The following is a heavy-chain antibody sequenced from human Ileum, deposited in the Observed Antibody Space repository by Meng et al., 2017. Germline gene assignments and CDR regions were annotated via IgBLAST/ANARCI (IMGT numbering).Heavy chain of an antibody. Sequence: QLQLQESGPGVVKPSETLSLTCTVSGASISSSSYYWGWIRQPPGKGLEWIGNIYYTGSTYYNPSLKSRVTISVDTSKNRFSLKLSSVTAADTAVYYCARRLGGPTDYWGQGTLVTVSS. D-gene: IGHD3-10*01. CDR2: IYYTGST. CDR1: GASISSSSYY. CDR3: ARRLGGPTDY. J-gene: IGHJ4*02. V-gene: IGHV4-39*01.